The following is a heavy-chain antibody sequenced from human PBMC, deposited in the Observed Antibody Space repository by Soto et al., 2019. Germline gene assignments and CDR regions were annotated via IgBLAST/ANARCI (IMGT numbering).Heavy chain of an antibody. CDR2: IKDDGSDK. CDR3: AREKRFYATAMDV. D-gene: IGHD2-2*01. CDR1: GFTFSRYW. J-gene: IGHJ6*02. Sequence: GGFLRLACAASGFTFSRYWMSWVRQAPGKGVEWVANIKDDGSDKNYVDSVKGRFIISRDNAKKSLYLQMTSLRAEDTAVYFCAREKRFYATAMDVWGQGTTVTVSS. V-gene: IGHV3-7*03.